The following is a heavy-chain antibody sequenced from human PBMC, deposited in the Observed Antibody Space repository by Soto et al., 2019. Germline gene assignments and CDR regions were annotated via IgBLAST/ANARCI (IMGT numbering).Heavy chain of an antibody. CDR2: IYYSGST. J-gene: IGHJ6*02. Sequence: SETLSLTGTVSGGSISSGGYYWSWIRQHPGKGLEWIGYIYYSGSTYYNPSLKSRVTISVDTSKNQFSLKLSSVTAADTAVYYCARDHGDYGYEYCYYGMDVWGQGTTVTVSS. V-gene: IGHV4-31*03. CDR3: ARDHGDYGYEYCYYGMDV. D-gene: IGHD4-17*01. CDR1: GGSISSGGYY.